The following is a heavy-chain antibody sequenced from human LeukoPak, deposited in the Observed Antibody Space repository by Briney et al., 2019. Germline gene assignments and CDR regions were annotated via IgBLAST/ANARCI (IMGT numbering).Heavy chain of an antibody. Sequence: GGSLRLSCAASGFTFNSYAMTWVRQAPGKGLEWVSGISVAAGSTYYADSVKGRFTIFRDNSKNTLYLQMNSLRAEDTAVYYCAKVVVVPAATTKTYYFDFWGQGTLVTVCS. CDR2: ISVAAGST. V-gene: IGHV3-23*01. CDR3: AKVVVVPAATTKTYYFDF. CDR1: GFTFNSYA. J-gene: IGHJ4*02. D-gene: IGHD2-2*01.